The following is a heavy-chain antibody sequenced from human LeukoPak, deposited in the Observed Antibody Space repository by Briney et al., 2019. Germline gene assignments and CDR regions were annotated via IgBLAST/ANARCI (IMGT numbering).Heavy chain of an antibody. D-gene: IGHD3-22*01. CDR3: AKDSSGYVRGWFDY. CDR1: GFPFSYYG. J-gene: IGHJ4*02. V-gene: IGHV3-30*18. Sequence: PGGSLRLSCAASGFPFSYYGMHWVRQAPGKGLEWVAVISDDGSDKYYADSVKGRFTISRDNSKNTLYLQMNSLRAEDTAVYYCAKDSSGYVRGWFDYWGQGTLVTVSS. CDR2: ISDDGSDK.